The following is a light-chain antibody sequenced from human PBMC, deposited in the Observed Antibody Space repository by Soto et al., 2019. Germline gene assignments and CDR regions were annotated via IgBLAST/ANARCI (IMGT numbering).Light chain of an antibody. CDR1: QAISSY. CDR2: ATS. J-gene: IGKJ4*01. CDR3: HKYNHAPT. V-gene: IGKV1-27*01. Sequence: DIQLTQSPSSLSASVGDRVTITCRASQAISSYLAWYQQKPGKVPELLIYATSTLQSGAPSRFSGNGSGTDFNLTISSLQPEDVATYYCHKYNHAPTFGGGTKVEIK.